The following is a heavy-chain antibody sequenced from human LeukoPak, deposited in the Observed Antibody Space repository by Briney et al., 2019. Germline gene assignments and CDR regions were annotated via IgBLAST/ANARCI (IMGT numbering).Heavy chain of an antibody. CDR2: ISGGGVGT. CDR3: AARNSNGWYWDY. J-gene: IGHJ4*02. CDR1: GFTFNSYA. V-gene: IGHV3-23*01. Sequence: GGSLRLSSAASGFTFNSYAMSWVRQAPGKGLEWVSAISGGGVGTYYADAVKGRFTISRDNSKNTLFLQMNSLRAEDTAVYYCAARNSNGWYWDYWGQGTLVTVSS. D-gene: IGHD6-19*01.